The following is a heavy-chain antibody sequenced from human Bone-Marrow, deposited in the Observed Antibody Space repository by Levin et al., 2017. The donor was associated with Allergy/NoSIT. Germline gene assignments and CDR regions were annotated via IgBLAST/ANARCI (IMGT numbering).Heavy chain of an antibody. D-gene: IGHD5-18*01. J-gene: IGHJ5*02. V-gene: IGHV1-18*01. CDR1: GYTFTSYG. CDR3: ARRVQLWLRSWFDP. CDR2: ISAYNGNT. Sequence: GESLKISCKASGYTFTSYGISWVRQAPGQGLEWMGWISAYNGNTNYAQKLQGRVTMTTDTSTSTAYMELRSLRSDDTAVYYCARRVQLWLRSWFDPWGQGTLVTVSS.